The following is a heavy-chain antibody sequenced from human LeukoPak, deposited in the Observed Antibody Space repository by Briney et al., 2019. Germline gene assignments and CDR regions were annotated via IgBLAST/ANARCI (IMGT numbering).Heavy chain of an antibody. CDR1: GFTFSDYY. J-gene: IGHJ4*02. CDR2: ISSSGSTI. D-gene: IGHD6-13*01. V-gene: IGHV3-11*01. Sequence: GGSLRLSCAASGFTFSDYYMRWIRPAPGKGLEWVSYISSSGSTIYYADSVKGRFTISRDNAKNSLYLQMNSLRAEDTAVYYCARDVGSSWLYYFYYWGQGTLVTVSS. CDR3: ARDVGSSWLYYFYY.